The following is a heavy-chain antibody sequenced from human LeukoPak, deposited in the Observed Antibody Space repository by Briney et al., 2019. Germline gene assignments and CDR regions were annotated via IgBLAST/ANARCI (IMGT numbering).Heavy chain of an antibody. CDR2: INHSGST. D-gene: IGHD2-8*01. V-gene: IGHV4-34*01. Sequence: KTSETLSLTCTVSGGSISSYYWSWIRQPPGKGLEWIGEINHSGSTNYNPSLKSRVTISVDTSKNQFSLKLSSVTAADTAVYYCARTNPNDAFDIWGQGTMVTVSS. CDR1: GGSISSYY. CDR3: ARTNPNDAFDI. J-gene: IGHJ3*02.